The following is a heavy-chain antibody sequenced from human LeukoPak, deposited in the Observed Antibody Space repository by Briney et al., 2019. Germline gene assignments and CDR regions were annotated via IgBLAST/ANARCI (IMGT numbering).Heavy chain of an antibody. Sequence: PGRSLRLSCAASGFTFSSYAMHWVRQAPGKGLEWVAVISYDGSNKYYADSVKGRFTISRDNSKNTLYLQMNSLRAEDTAVYYCARSRIDYYHYGMDVWGQGTTVTVSS. V-gene: IGHV3-30-3*01. CDR3: ARSRIDYYHYGMDV. J-gene: IGHJ6*02. CDR1: GFTFSSYA. CDR2: ISYDGSNK.